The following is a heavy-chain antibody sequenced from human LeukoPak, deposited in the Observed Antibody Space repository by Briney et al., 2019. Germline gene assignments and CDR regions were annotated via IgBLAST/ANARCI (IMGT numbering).Heavy chain of an antibody. D-gene: IGHD6-13*01. CDR2: ISGSGGST. J-gene: IGHJ6*03. CDR1: GLSLNNYA. CDR3: AKGYSSSWPYYYYYMDV. V-gene: IGHV3-23*01. Sequence: GGSLRLSCTASGLSLNNYAMSWVRQAPAKGLEWVSAISGSGGSTYYADSVKGRFTISRDNSKNTLYLQMNSLRAEDTAVYYCAKGYSSSWPYYYYYMDVWGKGTTVTVSS.